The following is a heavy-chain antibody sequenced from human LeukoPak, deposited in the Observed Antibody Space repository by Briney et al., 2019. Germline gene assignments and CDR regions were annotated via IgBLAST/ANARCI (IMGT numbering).Heavy chain of an antibody. J-gene: IGHJ5*02. D-gene: IGHD3-22*01. Sequence: GASVKVSCKASGYTFTVYYMHWVRQAPGQGLEWMGWINPNSGGTNYAQKFQGRVTMTRDTSISTAYMELSRLRSDDTAVYYCARDIYYYDSSGYYDNWFDPWGQGTLVTVSS. CDR2: INPNSGGT. V-gene: IGHV1-2*02. CDR1: GYTFTVYY. CDR3: ARDIYYYDSSGYYDNWFDP.